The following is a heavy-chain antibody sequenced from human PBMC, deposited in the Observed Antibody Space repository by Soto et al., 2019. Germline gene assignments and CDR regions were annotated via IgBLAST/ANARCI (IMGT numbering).Heavy chain of an antibody. D-gene: IGHD3-22*01. CDR3: ARDLGVYYDSSGPENIFDY. V-gene: IGHV3-33*01. J-gene: IGHJ4*02. CDR2: IWYDGSNK. CDR1: GFTFSSYG. Sequence: GGSLRLSCAASGFTFSSYGMHWVRQAPGKGLEWVAVIWYDGSNKYYADSVKGRFTISRDNSKNTLYLQMNSLRAEDTAVYYCARDLGVYYDSSGPENIFDYWGQGTLVTVSS.